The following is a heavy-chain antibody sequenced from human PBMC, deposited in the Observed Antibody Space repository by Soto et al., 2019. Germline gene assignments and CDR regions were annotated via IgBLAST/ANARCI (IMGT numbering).Heavy chain of an antibody. CDR3: ARGLMGTTFYYGMDV. CDR1: GVTFNTFA. V-gene: IGHV3-23*01. J-gene: IGHJ6*02. D-gene: IGHD1-26*01. Sequence: EVQLLEFGGGLVQPGGSLRLSCAASGVTFNTFAMNWVRQAPGKGLEWVSLISGSGGSTYYADSVRGQFTISRHNSKNTLYLHMSTLRAEDTALYYCARGLMGTTFYYGMDVWGQVTTVTVSS. CDR2: ISGSGGST.